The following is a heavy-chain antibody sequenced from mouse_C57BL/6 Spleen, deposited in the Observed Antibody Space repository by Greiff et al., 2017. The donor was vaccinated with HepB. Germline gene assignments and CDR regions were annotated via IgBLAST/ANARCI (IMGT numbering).Heavy chain of an antibody. CDR2: IDPENGDT. V-gene: IGHV14-4*01. Sequence: EVQLVESGAELVRPGASVKLSCTASGFNIKDDYMHWVKQRPEQGLEWIGWIDPENGDTEYASKFQGKATITADTSSNTAYLQLSSLTSEDTAVYYCTTAQAYYFDYWGQGTTLTVSS. CDR1: GFNIKDDY. D-gene: IGHD3-2*02. J-gene: IGHJ2*01. CDR3: TTAQAYYFDY.